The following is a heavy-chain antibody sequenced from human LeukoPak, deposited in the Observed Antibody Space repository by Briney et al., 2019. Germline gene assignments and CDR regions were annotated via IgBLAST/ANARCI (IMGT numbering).Heavy chain of an antibody. D-gene: IGHD1-7*01. CDR1: GGSVSSSSSY. Sequence: SETLSLTCTVSGGSVSSSSSYWAWICQPPGRGLEWIGSVYYSGTTYYNTSLESRVTISEDTSRNRFSLMLSSVTAADTAVYYCVRQNSDYYYYYLDVWGEGTTVIVSS. J-gene: IGHJ6*03. CDR2: VYYSGTT. CDR3: VRQNSDYYYYYLDV. V-gene: IGHV4-39*01.